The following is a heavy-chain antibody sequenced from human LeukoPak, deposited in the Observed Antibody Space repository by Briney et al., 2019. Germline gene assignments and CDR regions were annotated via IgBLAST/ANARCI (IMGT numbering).Heavy chain of an antibody. CDR3: ARHYDSSGYWYYFDY. D-gene: IGHD3-22*01. CDR1: GGSIRGNY. J-gene: IGHJ4*02. Sequence: SETLSLTCTVSGGSIRGNYWSWIRQPPGKGLEWIGYIYYSGSTNYNPSLKSRVTISVDTSKNQFSLKLNSVTAADTAVYYCARHYDSSGYWYYFDYWGQGTLVTVSS. CDR2: IYYSGST. V-gene: IGHV4-59*08.